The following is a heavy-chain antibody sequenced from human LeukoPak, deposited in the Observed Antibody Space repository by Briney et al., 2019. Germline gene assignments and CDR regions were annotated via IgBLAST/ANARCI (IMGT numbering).Heavy chain of an antibody. CDR3: AGDEAGRGVVIFGFGL. CDR1: GGTFSHYS. J-gene: IGHJ3*01. D-gene: IGHD3-10*01. V-gene: IGHV1-69*01. Sequence: ASVKVSCKASGGTFSHYSFNWVRQAPGQGLEWMGGIIPMFGTPDYAQKFQGRVTITADESTSTVYMDVNRLTSEDSAIYYCAGDEAGRGVVIFGFGLWGQGAVVTVSS. CDR2: IIPMFGTP.